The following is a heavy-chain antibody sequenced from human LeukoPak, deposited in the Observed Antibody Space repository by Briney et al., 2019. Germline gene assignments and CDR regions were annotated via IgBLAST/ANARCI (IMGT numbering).Heavy chain of an antibody. J-gene: IGHJ4*02. D-gene: IGHD6-13*01. CDR2: ITWDAGST. CDR1: GFTFDDYA. Sequence: PGGSLRLSCAASGFTFDDYAMHWVRQAPGKGLEWVSLITWDAGSTYYADSVKGRFTISRDNSKNSLYLQMNSLSAEDTALYYCAKGTSSWHEFDYWGQGTLVTVSS. V-gene: IGHV3-43D*03. CDR3: AKGTSSWHEFDY.